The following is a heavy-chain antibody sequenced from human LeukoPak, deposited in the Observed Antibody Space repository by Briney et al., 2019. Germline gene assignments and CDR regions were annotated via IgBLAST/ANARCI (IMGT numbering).Heavy chain of an antibody. CDR2: IHTSGDT. J-gene: IGHJ4*02. CDR1: GLTGSHNY. V-gene: IGHV3-66*03. D-gene: IGHD2-15*01. CDR3: AKGATLGEDESPFDY. Sequence: GGSLRLSCAASGLTGSHNYVSWVRQAPGKGLEWVSAIHTSGDTCYADSVKGRFTISRDTSKNTLYLQMNSLRAEDTAVYYCAKGATLGEDESPFDYWGQGTLVTVSS.